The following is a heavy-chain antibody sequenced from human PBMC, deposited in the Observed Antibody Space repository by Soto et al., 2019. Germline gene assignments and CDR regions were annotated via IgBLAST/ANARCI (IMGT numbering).Heavy chain of an antibody. CDR2: IYYSGST. J-gene: IGHJ4*02. CDR1: GGSISSGGYY. D-gene: IGHD3-22*01. Sequence: PSETLSLTCTVSGGSISSGGYYWSWIRQHPGKGLEWMGYIYYSGSTYYNPSLKSRVTISVDTSKNQFSLKLSSVTAADTAVFYCAAEYYYGSSDPKGRIDWGQGTLVTVSS. V-gene: IGHV4-31*03. CDR3: AAEYYYGSSDPKGRID.